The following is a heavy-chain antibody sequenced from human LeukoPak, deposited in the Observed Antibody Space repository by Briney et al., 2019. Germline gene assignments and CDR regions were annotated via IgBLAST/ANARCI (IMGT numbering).Heavy chain of an antibody. J-gene: IGHJ4*02. D-gene: IGHD1-26*01. CDR1: GYTFTGYY. CDR2: FDPEDGET. Sequence: ASVKVSCKASGYTFTGYYVHWVRQAPGKGLERMGGFDPEDGETIYAQKFQGRVTMTEDTSTDTAYMELSSLRSEDTAVYYCATAGRLEGFDYWGQGTLVTVSS. CDR3: ATAGRLEGFDY. V-gene: IGHV1-24*01.